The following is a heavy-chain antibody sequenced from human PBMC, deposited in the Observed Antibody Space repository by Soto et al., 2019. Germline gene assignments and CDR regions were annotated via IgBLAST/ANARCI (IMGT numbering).Heavy chain of an antibody. D-gene: IGHD3-10*01. J-gene: IGHJ5*02. CDR3: ARDHGSGSYGFDP. CDR2: ISAYNGNT. V-gene: IGHV1-18*01. CDR1: GGSFSSYT. Sequence: ASVKVSCEASGGSFSSYTISWVRQAPGQGLEWMGWISAYNGNTNYAQKLQGRVTMTTDTSTSTAYMELRSLRSDDTAVYYCARDHGSGSYGFDPWGQGTLVTVS.